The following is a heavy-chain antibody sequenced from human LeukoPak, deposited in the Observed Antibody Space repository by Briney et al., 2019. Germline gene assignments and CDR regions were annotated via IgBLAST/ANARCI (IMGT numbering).Heavy chain of an antibody. J-gene: IGHJ4*02. CDR2: IFHSGST. CDR1: GGSIGASINSPNW. CDR3: AREPFPGSAAVLFDY. D-gene: IGHD6-13*01. Sequence: SETLSLTCAVSGGSIGASINSPNWWSWVRQPPGKGLEWIGEIFHSGSTNYNPSLKSRVTMSVDKSKNQFSLNLTSVTAADTAVYYCAREPFPGSAAVLFDYWGQGTLVTVSS. V-gene: IGHV4-4*02.